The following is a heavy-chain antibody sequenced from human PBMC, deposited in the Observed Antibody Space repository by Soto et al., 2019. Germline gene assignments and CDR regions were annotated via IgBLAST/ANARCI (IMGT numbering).Heavy chain of an antibody. V-gene: IGHV3-30-3*01. D-gene: IGHD6-19*01. Sequence: PGGSLRLSCAASRFTFSSYAMHWVRQAPGKGLEWVAVISYDGSNKYYADSVKGRFTISRDNSKNTLYLQMNSLRAEDTAVYYCASGDSSGWYALYYYYYGMDVWGQGTTVTVSS. J-gene: IGHJ6*02. CDR2: ISYDGSNK. CDR3: ASGDSSGWYALYYYYYGMDV. CDR1: RFTFSSYA.